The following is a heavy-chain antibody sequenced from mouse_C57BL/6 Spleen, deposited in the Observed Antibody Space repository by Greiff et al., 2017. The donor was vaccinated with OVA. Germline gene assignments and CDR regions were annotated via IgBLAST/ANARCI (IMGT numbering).Heavy chain of an antibody. V-gene: IGHV1-26*01. CDR2: INPNNGGT. D-gene: IGHD2-5*01. CDR1: GYTFTDYY. J-gene: IGHJ4*01. Sequence: VQLQQSGPELVKPGASVKISCKASGYTFTDYYMNWVKQSHGKSLEWIGDINPNNGGTSYNQKFKGKATLTVDKSSSTAYMELRSLTSEDSAVYYCARYSNYDYAMDYWGQGTSVTVSS. CDR3: ARYSNYDYAMDY.